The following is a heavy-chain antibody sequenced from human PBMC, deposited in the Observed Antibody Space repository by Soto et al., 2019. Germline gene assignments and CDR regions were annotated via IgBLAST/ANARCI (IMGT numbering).Heavy chain of an antibody. V-gene: IGHV4-31*03. Sequence: QVQLQESGPGLVKPSQTLSLTCTVSGGSISSGGYYWSWIRQHPGKGLEWIGYIYYSGSTYYNPALXXXVXXSLATSKNPSSLKLSSVTAADTAVYYCAREGGIVGATAADYWGQGTLVTVSS. J-gene: IGHJ4*02. CDR1: GGSISSGGYY. CDR2: IYYSGST. D-gene: IGHD1-26*01. CDR3: AREGGIVGATAADY.